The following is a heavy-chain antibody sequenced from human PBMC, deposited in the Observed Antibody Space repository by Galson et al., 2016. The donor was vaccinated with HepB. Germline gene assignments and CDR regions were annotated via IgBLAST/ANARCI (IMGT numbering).Heavy chain of an antibody. J-gene: IGHJ5*02. V-gene: IGHV3-64D*06. CDR3: VRVVNGSYYT. CDR2: TSGNADIT. CDR1: GCIFSAYA. D-gene: IGHD1-26*01. Sequence: SLRLSCAASGCIFSAYAMHWVRQAPGTGLEGVSATSGNADITHYVDSVKGRFTTSKDFSKSTLYLQMSSLRVEDTAVYYCVRVVNGSYYTWGQGTLVTVSS.